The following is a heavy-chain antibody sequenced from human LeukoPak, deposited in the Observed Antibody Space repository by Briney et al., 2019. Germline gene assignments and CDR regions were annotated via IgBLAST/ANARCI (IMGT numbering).Heavy chain of an antibody. Sequence: SVKVSCKASGGTFSSYAISWVRQAPGQGLEWMGGIIPIFGTANYAQKFQGRVTITADKSTSTAYMELSSLRSEDTAVYYCARGLEMATYDAFDIWGQGTKVTVSS. D-gene: IGHD5-24*01. CDR3: ARGLEMATYDAFDI. J-gene: IGHJ3*02. CDR2: IIPIFGTA. CDR1: GGTFSSYA. V-gene: IGHV1-69*06.